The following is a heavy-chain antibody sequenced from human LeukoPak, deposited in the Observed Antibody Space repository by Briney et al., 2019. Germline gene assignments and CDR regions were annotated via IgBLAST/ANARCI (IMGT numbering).Heavy chain of an antibody. CDR2: ISGTGGST. J-gene: IGHJ6*03. Sequence: PGRSLRLSCAASGLTFSSYAMSWVRQAPGKGLEWVSAISGTGGSTYYTASVKGRFTSSRDNSKNTLNLQINRQRAEDTAVYYCAKAPTTDYYYYMDVWGKGTTVTVSS. CDR3: AKAPTTDYYYYMDV. CDR1: GLTFSSYA. V-gene: IGHV3-23*01. D-gene: IGHD4-11*01.